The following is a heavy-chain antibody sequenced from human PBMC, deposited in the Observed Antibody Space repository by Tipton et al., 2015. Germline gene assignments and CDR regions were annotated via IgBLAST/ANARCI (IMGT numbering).Heavy chain of an antibody. Sequence: TLSLTCSVSGVSISSRGYYWGWIRQPPGKGLEWIGTIYSNGHPFYNPSLKSRLTMSLDTSKNQFNLNLSSVTAADRAVYYCASSNYYDTCWYWGQGTLVTVSS. CDR3: ASSNYYDTCWY. V-gene: IGHV4-39*01. CDR2: IYSNGHP. J-gene: IGHJ4*02. CDR1: GVSISSRGYY. D-gene: IGHD3-22*01.